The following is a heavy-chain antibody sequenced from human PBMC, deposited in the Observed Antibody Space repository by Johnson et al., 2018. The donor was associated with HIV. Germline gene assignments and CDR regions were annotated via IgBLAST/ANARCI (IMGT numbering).Heavy chain of an antibody. J-gene: IGHJ3*02. CDR1: GFTVSSNY. Sequence: VQLVESGGGLVQPGGSLRLSCAASGFTVSSNYMSWVRQAPGKGLEWVSVIYSGGSTYYADSVKGRFTISRDNSKNTLYLQMNSLRAGDTAVYYCARESPGYAFDSWGQGTMVTVSS. CDR2: IYSGGST. CDR3: ARESPGYAFDS. D-gene: IGHD1-1*01. V-gene: IGHV3-66*01.